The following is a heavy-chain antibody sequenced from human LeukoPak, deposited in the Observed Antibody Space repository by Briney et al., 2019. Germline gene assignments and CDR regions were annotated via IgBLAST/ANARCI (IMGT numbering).Heavy chain of an antibody. Sequence: GGSLRLSCAVSEFAFSVYEMYWVRQAPGKGLEWVSYISSSGGTRYYADSVKGRFTISRDNARNSLYLQMNGLRAEDTAVYYCTTLTVASSFDYWGQGTLVTVSS. D-gene: IGHD6-19*01. CDR1: EFAFSVYE. V-gene: IGHV3-48*03. CDR2: ISSSGGTR. J-gene: IGHJ4*02. CDR3: TTLTVASSFDY.